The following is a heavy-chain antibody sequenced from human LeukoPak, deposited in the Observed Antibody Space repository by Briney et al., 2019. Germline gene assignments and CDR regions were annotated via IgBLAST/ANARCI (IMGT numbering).Heavy chain of an antibody. CDR1: GASISSTSHY. D-gene: IGHD3-10*01. CDR2: IHGSGET. V-gene: IGHV4-39*07. J-gene: IGHJ4*02. CDR3: ARDTYYSGSGTYFEDYFDS. Sequence: PSETLSLTCTVSGASISSTSHYWGWIRQPPGKGLEWIGHIHGSGETNYNPSLKSRVTMSPDTSRNQFSLKVNSVTAADTAVYYCARDTYYSGSGTYFEDYFDSWGQGILVTVSS.